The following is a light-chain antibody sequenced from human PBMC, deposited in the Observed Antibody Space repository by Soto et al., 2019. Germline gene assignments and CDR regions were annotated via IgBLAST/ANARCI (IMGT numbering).Light chain of an antibody. Sequence: EMVLTQSPCTLSLSNGERATLSCRASQSFRGLLAWYQQKPGQAPRLLIYDAYNRATGIPPRFSGSGSGTDFTLTISSLEPEDSAVYYCQQRHMWPITFGQGTRLEIK. CDR2: DAY. CDR3: QQRHMWPIT. J-gene: IGKJ5*01. V-gene: IGKV3-11*01. CDR1: QSFRGL.